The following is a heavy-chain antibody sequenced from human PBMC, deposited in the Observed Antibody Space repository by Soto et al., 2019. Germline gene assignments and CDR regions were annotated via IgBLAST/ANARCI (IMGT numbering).Heavy chain of an antibody. V-gene: IGHV1-69*13. J-gene: IGHJ6*02. Sequence: ASVKVSCKASGGTFSSYAISWVRQAPGQGLEWMGGIIPIFGTANYAQKFQGRVTITADESTSTAYMELSSLRSEDTAVYYCARDLRKWEPHYYYYGMDVWGQGTTVTVSS. D-gene: IGHD1-26*01. CDR2: IIPIFGTA. CDR3: ARDLRKWEPHYYYYGMDV. CDR1: GGTFSSYA.